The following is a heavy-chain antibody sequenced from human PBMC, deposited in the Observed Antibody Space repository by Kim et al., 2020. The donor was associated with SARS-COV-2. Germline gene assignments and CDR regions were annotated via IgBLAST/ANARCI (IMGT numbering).Heavy chain of an antibody. CDR3: ANEPGIAAAFDY. J-gene: IGHJ4*02. D-gene: IGHD6-13*01. Sequence: YYNPSLKSRVTISVDTSKNQFSLKLSSVTAADTAVYYCANEPGIAAAFDYWGQGTLVTVSS. V-gene: IGHV4-39*01.